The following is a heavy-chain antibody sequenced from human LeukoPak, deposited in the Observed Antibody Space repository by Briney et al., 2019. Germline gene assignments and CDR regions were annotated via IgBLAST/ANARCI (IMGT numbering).Heavy chain of an antibody. V-gene: IGHV1-69*04. CDR3: ARAVGLGDYEALDYFDY. Sequence: GASVKVSCKASGGTFSSYAISWVRQAPGQGLEWMGRIIPILGIANYAQKFQGRVTITADKSTSTAYMELSSLRSEDTAVYYCARAVGLGDYEALDYFDYWGQGTLVTVSS. CDR2: IIPILGIA. CDR1: GGTFSSYA. J-gene: IGHJ4*02. D-gene: IGHD4-17*01.